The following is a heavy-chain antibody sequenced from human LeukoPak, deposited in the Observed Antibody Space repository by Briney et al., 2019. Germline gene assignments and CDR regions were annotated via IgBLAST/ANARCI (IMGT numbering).Heavy chain of an antibody. J-gene: IGHJ4*02. CDR2: INHSGST. CDR3: ARGLFGGTYFDY. CDR1: GGSFSGYY. Sequence: SETLSLTCAVYGGSFSGYYWSWIRQPPGKGLEWIGEINHSGSTNYNPSLKSRVTISVDTSKNQFSLKLGSVTAADTAVYYCARGLFGGTYFDYWGQGTLVTVSS. V-gene: IGHV4-34*01. D-gene: IGHD3-16*01.